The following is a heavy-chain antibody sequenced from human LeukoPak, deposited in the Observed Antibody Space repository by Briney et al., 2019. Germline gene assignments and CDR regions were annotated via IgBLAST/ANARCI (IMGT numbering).Heavy chain of an antibody. J-gene: IGHJ4*02. Sequence: GGSLRLSCAASGFTFSDYYMSWIRQAPGKGLEWVSSISSSGSTIYYADSVKGRFTISRDNAKNSLYLQMNSLRAEDTAVYYCARVAGRGYSYGYLDYWGQGTLVTVSS. CDR2: ISSSGSTI. V-gene: IGHV3-11*01. D-gene: IGHD5-18*01. CDR1: GFTFSDYY. CDR3: ARVAGRGYSYGYLDY.